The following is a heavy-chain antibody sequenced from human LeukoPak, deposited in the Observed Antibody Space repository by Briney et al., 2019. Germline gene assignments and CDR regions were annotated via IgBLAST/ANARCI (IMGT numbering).Heavy chain of an antibody. V-gene: IGHV3-23*01. CDR2: ISGSGGST. Sequence: PGGSLRLSCAASGFTFSSYAMSWVRQAPGKGLEWVSAISGSGGSTYYADSVKGRFTISRDNSKSTLYLQMNSLRAEDTAVYHCAKGDTYYDFWSGYTNFDYWGQGTLVTVSS. D-gene: IGHD3-3*01. CDR1: GFTFSSYA. J-gene: IGHJ4*02. CDR3: AKGDTYYDFWSGYTNFDY.